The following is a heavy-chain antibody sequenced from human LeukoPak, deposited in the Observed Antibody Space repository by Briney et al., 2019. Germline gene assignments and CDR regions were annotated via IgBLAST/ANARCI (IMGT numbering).Heavy chain of an antibody. CDR1: GGSFSGYY. J-gene: IGHJ4*02. V-gene: IGHV4-34*01. Sequence: PSETLSLTCAVYGGSFSGYYWSWIRQPPGKGLEWIGEINHSGSTNYNPSLKSRVTMSVDTSKNQLSLKLSSVTAADTAVYYCARGGYYYDSSDWGQGTLVTVSS. CDR2: INHSGST. CDR3: ARGGYYYDSSD. D-gene: IGHD3-22*01.